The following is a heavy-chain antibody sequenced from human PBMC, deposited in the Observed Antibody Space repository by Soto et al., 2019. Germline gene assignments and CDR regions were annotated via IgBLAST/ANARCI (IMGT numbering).Heavy chain of an antibody. CDR1: GFSFSHYA. D-gene: IGHD3-10*01. V-gene: IGHV3-30*04. CDR3: VSPHSESSNAFDL. CDR2: ISYDGENQ. J-gene: IGHJ5*02. Sequence: LRLSCAASGFSFSHYAMHWVRQPPGKGLEWVALISYDGENQYFTDSVRGRFTISRDNSKTAVYLEMNGLRLDDTATYYCVSPHSESSNAFDLWGQGTLVTVSS.